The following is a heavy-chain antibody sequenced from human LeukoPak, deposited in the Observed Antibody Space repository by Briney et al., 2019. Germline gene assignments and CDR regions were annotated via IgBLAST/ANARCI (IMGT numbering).Heavy chain of an antibody. CDR3: ARGSGTVTTDY. V-gene: IGHV4-34*01. D-gene: IGHD4-17*01. CDR2: INHSGST. Sequence: PSETLSLTCAVYGGSFSGYYWSWIRQPPGKGLEWIGEINHSGSTNYNPSLKSRVTISVDTSKNQFSLKLSSVTAADTAVYYCARGSGTVTTDYWGQGTLVTVSS. J-gene: IGHJ4*02. CDR1: GGSFSGYY.